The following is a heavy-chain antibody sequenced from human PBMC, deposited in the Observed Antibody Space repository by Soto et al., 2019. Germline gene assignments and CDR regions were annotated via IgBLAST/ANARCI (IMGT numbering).Heavy chain of an antibody. CDR1: GYSFTSYW. Sequence: PGESLKISCKGSGYSFTSYWIGWVRQMPGKGLEWMGIIYPGDSDTRYSPSFQGQVTTSADKSISTAYLQWSSLKASDTAMYYCARRDCSSTSCYSWFDPWGQGTLVTVSS. CDR2: IYPGDSDT. J-gene: IGHJ5*02. CDR3: ARRDCSSTSCYSWFDP. D-gene: IGHD2-2*02. V-gene: IGHV5-51*01.